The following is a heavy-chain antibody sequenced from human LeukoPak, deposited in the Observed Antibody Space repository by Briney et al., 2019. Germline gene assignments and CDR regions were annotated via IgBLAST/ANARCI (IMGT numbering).Heavy chain of an antibody. CDR1: GYTFTSYY. CDR2: INPSGGST. J-gene: IGHJ4*02. CDR3: ARDLGEGVDFDY. D-gene: IGHD5-12*01. Sequence: GASVKVSCKASGYTFTSYYMHWVRQAPGQGLEWMGIINPSGGSTSYAQKLQGRVTMTTDTSTSTAYMELRSLRSDDTAVYYCARDLGEGVDFDYWGQGTLVTVSS. V-gene: IGHV1-46*01.